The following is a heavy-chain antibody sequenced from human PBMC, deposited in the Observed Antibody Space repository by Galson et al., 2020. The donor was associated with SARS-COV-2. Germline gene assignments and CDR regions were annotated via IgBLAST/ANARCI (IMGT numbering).Heavy chain of an antibody. D-gene: IGHD5-18*01. J-gene: IGHJ5*02. CDR2: IYYSGST. Sequence: ASETLSLTCTVSGGSISSGDYYWSWIRQPPGKGLEWIGYIYYSGSTYYNPSLKSRVTISVDTSKNQFSLKLSSVTAADTAVYYCASDSYGYLGWFDPWGQGTLVTVSS. CDR3: ASDSYGYLGWFDP. CDR1: GGSISSGDYY. V-gene: IGHV4-30-4*01.